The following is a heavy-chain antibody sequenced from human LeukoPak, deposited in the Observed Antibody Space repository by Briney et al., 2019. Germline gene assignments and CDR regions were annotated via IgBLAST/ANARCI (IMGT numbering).Heavy chain of an antibody. V-gene: IGHV3-15*07. CDR2: IRSNSDGGTI. CDR1: GFTFTNAW. CDR3: ATDFYDST. Sequence: GGSLRLSCATSGFTFTNAWMNWVRQAPGKGLEWVGRIRSNSDGGTIDYAAPVKGRFTLSRDDSKSTLYLQMNSLQTEDTAVYYCATDFYDSTWGQGTLVTVSS. D-gene: IGHD3-22*01. J-gene: IGHJ5*02.